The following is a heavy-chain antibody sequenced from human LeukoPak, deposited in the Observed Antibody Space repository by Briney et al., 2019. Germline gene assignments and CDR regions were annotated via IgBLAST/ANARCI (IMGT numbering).Heavy chain of an antibody. J-gene: IGHJ4*02. CDR1: GGSVSGYY. CDR2: IYPSGAT. D-gene: IGHD2-21*02. V-gene: IGHV4-59*08. CDR3: ARHDAVPVIRRGFDF. Sequence: KSSETLSLTCSVSGGSVSGYYWSWIRQSPGKGLEWIGYIYPSGATLYSPSLKSRVTMSVDTSENQFSLKLNSVTAADTAVYYCARHDAVPVIRRGFDFWGQGTLVSVSS.